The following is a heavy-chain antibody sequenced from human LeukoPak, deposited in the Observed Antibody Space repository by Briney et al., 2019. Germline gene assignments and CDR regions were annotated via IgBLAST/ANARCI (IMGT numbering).Heavy chain of an antibody. V-gene: IGHV3-15*01. D-gene: IGHD2-15*01. Sequence: GGSLRLSCAASGFTFSNAWMSWVRQAPGKGLEWVGRIKSKTDGGTTDYAAPVKGRFTISRDDSKNTLYLQMNSLKTEDTAVYYCTARASYCSGGSCYSEWFDPWGQGTLVTVSS. CDR3: TARASYCSGGSCYSEWFDP. CDR2: IKSKTDGGTT. J-gene: IGHJ5*02. CDR1: GFTFSNAW.